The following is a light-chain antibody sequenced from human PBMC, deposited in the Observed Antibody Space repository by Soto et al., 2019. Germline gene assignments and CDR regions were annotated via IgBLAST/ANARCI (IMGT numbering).Light chain of an antibody. CDR3: QQRSNWPT. Sequence: IVLTQSPGTLSLSPGERATLSCRASQSVSSNYFAWYQQKPGQAPRLLIYGASSRPTGIPDRFSGSGSGTDFTLTISSLEPEDFAVYYCQQRSNWPTFGQGTKVDIK. CDR2: GAS. V-gene: IGKV3D-20*02. CDR1: QSVSSNY. J-gene: IGKJ1*01.